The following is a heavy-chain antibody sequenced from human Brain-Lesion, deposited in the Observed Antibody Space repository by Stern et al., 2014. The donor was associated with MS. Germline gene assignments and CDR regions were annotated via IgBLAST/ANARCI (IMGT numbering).Heavy chain of an antibody. J-gene: IGHJ4*02. CDR1: GGSINTNNYY. V-gene: IGHV4-39*01. Sequence: QVQLQQSGPGLVKPSETLSLTCTVSGGSINTNNYYWGWIRQPPGKGLEWIGNIYSSGSTFYSPSLKSRATMSVDTSPKPFSLQMSSVTAADTAVYYCARTGDDFGDYSLSYWGQGTLVTVSS. CDR3: ARTGDDFGDYSLSY. CDR2: IYSSGST. D-gene: IGHD4-17*01.